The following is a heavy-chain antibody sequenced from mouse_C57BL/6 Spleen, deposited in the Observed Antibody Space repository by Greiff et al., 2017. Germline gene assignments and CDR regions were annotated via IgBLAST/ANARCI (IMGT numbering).Heavy chain of an antibody. V-gene: IGHV1-81*01. J-gene: IGHJ4*01. CDR3: ARSYDYDAGYAMDY. D-gene: IGHD2-4*01. CDR1: GYTFTSYG. Sequence: VNLVESGAELARPGASVKLSCKASGYTFTSYGISWVKQRTGQGLEWIGEIYPRSGNTYYNEKFKGKATLTADKSSSTAYMELRSLTSEDSAVYFCARSYDYDAGYAMDYWGQGTSVTVSS. CDR2: IYPRSGNT.